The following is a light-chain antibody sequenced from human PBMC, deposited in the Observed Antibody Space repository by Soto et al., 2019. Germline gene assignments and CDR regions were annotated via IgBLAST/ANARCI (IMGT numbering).Light chain of an antibody. CDR2: WAS. CDR1: QSVLYSAKNKNF. CDR3: QQHHITPIT. J-gene: IGKJ5*01. V-gene: IGKV4-1*01. Sequence: DIVMTQSPDSLAVSQGERATIHCKSSQSVLYSAKNKNFLTWYQQKPGQPPKLLIYWASTRECGVPDRFTGSGSGTDFTLSISSLQAEDVAVYYSQQHHITPITFGQGTRLEIK.